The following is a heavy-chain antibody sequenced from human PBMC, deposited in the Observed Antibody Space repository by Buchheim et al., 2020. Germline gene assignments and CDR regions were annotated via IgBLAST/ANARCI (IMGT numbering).Heavy chain of an antibody. D-gene: IGHD2-2*01. J-gene: IGHJ5*02. CDR2: ISSSSSTI. CDR1: GFTFSSYS. V-gene: IGHV3-48*02. Sequence: EVQLVESGGGLVQPGGSLRLSCAASGFTFSSYSMNWVRQAPGKGLEWVSYISSSSSTIYYADSVKGRFTISRDHAKNSLYLQMNSLRDEDTAVYYCARDLCSSTSCSTDLIGWFDPWGQGTL. CDR3: ARDLCSSTSCSTDLIGWFDP.